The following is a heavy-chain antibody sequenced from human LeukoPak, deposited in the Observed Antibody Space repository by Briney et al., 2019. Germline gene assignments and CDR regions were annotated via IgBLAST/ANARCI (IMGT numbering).Heavy chain of an antibody. Sequence: PTQTLSLTCTVSGGSISSGDYYWSWIRQPPGTGLEWIVYIYYSGSTYYNPSLKSRVTISVDTSKNQFSLKLSSVTAADTAVYYCARGDTMIVVFDYWGQGTLVTVSS. V-gene: IGHV4-30-4*01. J-gene: IGHJ4*02. CDR2: IYYSGST. CDR1: GGSISSGDYY. CDR3: ARGDTMIVVFDY. D-gene: IGHD3-22*01.